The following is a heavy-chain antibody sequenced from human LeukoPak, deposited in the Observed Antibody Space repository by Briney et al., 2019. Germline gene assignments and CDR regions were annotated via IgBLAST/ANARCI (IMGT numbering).Heavy chain of an antibody. CDR1: GYTFTGYY. CDR2: INPNSGGT. J-gene: IGHJ4*02. D-gene: IGHD6-19*01. V-gene: IGHV1-2*02. Sequence: ASVKVSCKASGYTFTGYYMHWVRQAPGQGLEWMGWINPNSGGTNYAQKFQGRVTMTRDTSISTAYMELSRLRSDDTAVYYCARSIAVAGTLEFDYWGQGTLVTASS. CDR3: ARSIAVAGTLEFDY.